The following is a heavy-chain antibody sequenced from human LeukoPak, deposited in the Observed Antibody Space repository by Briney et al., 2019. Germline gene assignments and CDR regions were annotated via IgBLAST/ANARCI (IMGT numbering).Heavy chain of an antibody. CDR1: GYSFTSYW. J-gene: IGHJ4*02. CDR2: IYPGDSDT. D-gene: IGHD1-26*01. Sequence: GESLKISCKGSGYSFTSYWIGWVRHLPGKGLEWMGIIYPGDSDTRYSPSFQGQVTISADKSISTAYLQWSSLKASDTAMYYCARRLTESGSYYLDYWGQGTLVTVSS. V-gene: IGHV5-51*01. CDR3: ARRLTESGSYYLDY.